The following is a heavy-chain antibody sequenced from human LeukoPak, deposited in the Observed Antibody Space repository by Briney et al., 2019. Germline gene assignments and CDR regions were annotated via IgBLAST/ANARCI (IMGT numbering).Heavy chain of an antibody. CDR2: INPNSGGT. CDR1: GYTFTGYY. D-gene: IGHD4-17*01. J-gene: IGHJ4*02. CDR3: AREGRTTVTDLNFDY. Sequence: ASVKVSCKASGYTFTGYYMHWVRQAPGQGLEWMGWINPNSGGTNYAQKFQGRVTMTRDTSISTAYMELSRLRSDDTAVYYCAREGRTTVTDLNFDYWGQGTLVTVSS. V-gene: IGHV1-2*02.